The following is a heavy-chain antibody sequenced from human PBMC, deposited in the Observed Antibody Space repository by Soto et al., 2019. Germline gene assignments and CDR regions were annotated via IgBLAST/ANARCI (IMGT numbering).Heavy chain of an antibody. CDR2: ISYDGSNK. D-gene: IGHD6-6*01. J-gene: IGHJ2*01. Sequence: LRLSCAASGFTFNTYAMHWVRQAPGKGLEWVAVISYDGSNKYYADSVKGRFTISRDSSKNTLFLQMNGLRTEDTAVYFCARGGGIAARPSGWYFDLWGRGTLVTVSS. V-gene: IGHV3-30-3*01. CDR3: ARGGGIAARPSGWYFDL. CDR1: GFTFNTYA.